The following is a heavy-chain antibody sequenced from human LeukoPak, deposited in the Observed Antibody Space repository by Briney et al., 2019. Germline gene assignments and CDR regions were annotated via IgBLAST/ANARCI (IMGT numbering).Heavy chain of an antibody. CDR1: GFTFSYYS. CDR2: IGRSSSYI. J-gene: IGHJ6*03. CDR3: ARDLVWFGEPKGYYNYMDV. D-gene: IGHD3-10*01. Sequence: SGGSLRLSCTASGFTFSYYSMTWVRQAPGKGLEWVSSIGRSSSYISNADSVKGRFTISRDNAKNSLYLQMNTLRAEDTAVYYCARDLVWFGEPKGYYNYMDVWGKGTTVTVSS. V-gene: IGHV3-21*01.